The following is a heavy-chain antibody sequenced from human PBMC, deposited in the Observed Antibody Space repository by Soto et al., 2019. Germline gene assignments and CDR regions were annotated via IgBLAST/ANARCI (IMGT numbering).Heavy chain of an antibody. CDR3: ARGTLTYYDFWSGYPLDY. CDR1: GFTFSSYS. J-gene: IGHJ4*02. CDR2: ISSSSSTI. V-gene: IGHV3-48*01. Sequence: GGSLRLSCAASGFTFSSYSMNWVRQAPGKGLEWVSYISSSSSTIYYADSVKGRFTISRDNAKNSLYLQMNSLRAEDTALYYCARGTLTYYDFWSGYPLDYWGQGTLVTVSS. D-gene: IGHD3-3*01.